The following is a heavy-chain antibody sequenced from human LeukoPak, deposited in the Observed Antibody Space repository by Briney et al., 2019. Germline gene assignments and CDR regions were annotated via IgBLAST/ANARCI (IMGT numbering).Heavy chain of an antibody. CDR3: ARPGYTAGYDL. Sequence: GGSLRPSCAASGFTFSTYWMTWVRQAPGKGLEWVANMKGDGSEIYYVDSVKGRFTISRDNAKNLLYLQMNSLRAEDTAVYYCARPGYTAGYDLWGQGTLVTVSS. J-gene: IGHJ3*01. CDR2: MKGDGSEI. D-gene: IGHD3-9*01. CDR1: GFTFSTYW. V-gene: IGHV3-7*01.